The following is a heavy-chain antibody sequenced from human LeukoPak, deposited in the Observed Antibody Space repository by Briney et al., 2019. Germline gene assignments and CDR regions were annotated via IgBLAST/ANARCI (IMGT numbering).Heavy chain of an antibody. CDR3: ARARFYYDTSGYDNWFGP. Sequence: SETLSLTCAVYGGSFSGYYWSWIRQPPGKGLEWIGEINHSGSTNYNPSLKSRVTISVDTSKNQFSLRLSSVTAADTAFYYCARARFYYDTSGYDNWFGPWGQGTLVTVSS. V-gene: IGHV4-34*01. CDR2: INHSGST. J-gene: IGHJ5*02. CDR1: GGSFSGYY. D-gene: IGHD3-22*01.